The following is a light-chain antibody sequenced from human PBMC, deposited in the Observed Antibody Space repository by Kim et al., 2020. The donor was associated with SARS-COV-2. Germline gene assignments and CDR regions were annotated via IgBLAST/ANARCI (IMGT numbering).Light chain of an antibody. J-gene: IGLJ3*02. CDR1: SLRSYY. CDR3: NSRETSTKHWM. CDR2: GKN. V-gene: IGLV3-19*01. Sequence: SSELTQDPAVSVALGQTVRITCQGDSLRSYYASWYQQKPGQAPVLVFYGKNNRPSGIPDRFSGSYSGNTASLTITAAQAEDEADYYCNSRETSTKHWMFGGGTKLTVL.